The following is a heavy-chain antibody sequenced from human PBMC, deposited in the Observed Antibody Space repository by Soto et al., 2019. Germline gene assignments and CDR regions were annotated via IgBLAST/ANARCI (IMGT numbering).Heavy chain of an antibody. J-gene: IGHJ4*02. D-gene: IGHD1-1*01. V-gene: IGHV4-34*01. CDR2: INHSGST. CDR3: ARDQFGTAVDY. Sequence: QVRLQQWGAGLLKPSETLSLTCAVYGGSFSGYYWSWIRQPPGKGLEWIGEINHSGSTNYNPSLKSRVTISVDTSKNQFSLKLSSVTAADTAVYYCARDQFGTAVDYWGQGTLVTVSS. CDR1: GGSFSGYY.